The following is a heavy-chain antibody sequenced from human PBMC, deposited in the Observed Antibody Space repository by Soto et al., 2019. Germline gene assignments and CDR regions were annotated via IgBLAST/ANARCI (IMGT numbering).Heavy chain of an antibody. CDR2: ISGSGGST. V-gene: IGHV3-23*01. CDR1: GFTFSSYA. CDR3: ARRGSGSYHDY. D-gene: IGHD1-26*01. Sequence: EVQLLESGGGLVQPGGSLRVSCAASGFTFSSYAMRWVRQAPVKGLEWVSAISGSGGSTYYADSVKGRFTISRDNSKNTLYLQMNSLRAEDTAVYYCARRGSGSYHDYWGQGTLVTVSS. J-gene: IGHJ4*02.